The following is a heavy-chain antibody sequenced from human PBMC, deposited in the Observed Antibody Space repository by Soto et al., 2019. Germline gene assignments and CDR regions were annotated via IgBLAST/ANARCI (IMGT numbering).Heavy chain of an antibody. J-gene: IGHJ3*02. CDR3: AATSLGYDILTGYYFLSRDAFDI. Sequence: QVQLQESGPGLVKPSGTLSLTCAVSSGSISSSNWWSWVRQPPGKGLEWIGEIYHSGSTNYNPSLKSRVTISVDKSKNQFSLKLSSVTAADTAVYYCAATSLGYDILTGYYFLSRDAFDIWGQGTMVTVSS. D-gene: IGHD3-9*01. CDR2: IYHSGST. V-gene: IGHV4-4*02. CDR1: SGSISSSNW.